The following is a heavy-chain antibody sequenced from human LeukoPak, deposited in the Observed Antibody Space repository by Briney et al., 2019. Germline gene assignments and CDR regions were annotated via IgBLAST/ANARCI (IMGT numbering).Heavy chain of an antibody. D-gene: IGHD1-7*01. CDR3: AKRRGLELLYYYYMDV. Sequence: PGGSLRLSCAASGFTFSSYAMTRVRQAPGKGLEWVSAISGSGGSTYFADSVKGRFTISGDNSKNTLYLQMNSLRAEDTAVYYCAKRRGLELLYYYYMDVWGKGTTVTVSS. CDR1: GFTFSSYA. V-gene: IGHV3-23*01. J-gene: IGHJ6*03. CDR2: ISGSGGST.